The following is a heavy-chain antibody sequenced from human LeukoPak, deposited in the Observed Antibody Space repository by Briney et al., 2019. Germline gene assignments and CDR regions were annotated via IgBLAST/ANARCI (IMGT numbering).Heavy chain of an antibody. CDR1: GYSISSGYY. CDR2: IYHSGST. D-gene: IGHD2-2*02. Sequence: SETLSLTCTVSGYSISSGYYWGWIRQPPGKGLEWIGSIYHSGSTYYNPSLKSRVTISVDTSKNQFSLKLSSVTAADTAVYYCARGDYTLDYWGQGTLVTVSS. J-gene: IGHJ4*02. V-gene: IGHV4-38-2*02. CDR3: ARGDYTLDY.